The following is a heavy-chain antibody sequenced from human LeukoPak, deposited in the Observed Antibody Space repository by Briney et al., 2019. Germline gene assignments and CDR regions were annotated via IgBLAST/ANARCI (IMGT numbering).Heavy chain of an antibody. V-gene: IGHV4-34*01. J-gene: IGHJ4*02. Sequence: SETLSLTCAVYGGSLSGYYWTFVRQTPGKGLEWIGEINHSGSTNYNPSLKSRVTISVDTSKNQFSLKLSSVTAADTAVYFCARIFILSGFSSYFDHWGQGTLVTVSS. CDR1: GGSLSGYY. CDR2: INHSGST. CDR3: ARIFILSGFSSYFDH. D-gene: IGHD3-9*01.